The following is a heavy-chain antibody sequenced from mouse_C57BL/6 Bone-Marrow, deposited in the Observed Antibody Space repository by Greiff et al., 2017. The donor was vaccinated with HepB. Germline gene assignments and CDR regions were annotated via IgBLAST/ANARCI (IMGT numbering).Heavy chain of an antibody. V-gene: IGHV1-55*01. CDR3: ARVTTNYAMDY. D-gene: IGHD2-13*01. CDR2: IYPGSGST. J-gene: IGHJ4*01. Sequence: VQLQQSGAELVKPGASVKMSCKASGYTFTSYWITWVKQRPGQGLEWIGDIYPGSGSTNYNEKFKSKATLTVDTSSSTAYMQLSSLTSEDSAVYYCARVTTNYAMDYWGQGTSVTVSS. CDR1: GYTFTSYW.